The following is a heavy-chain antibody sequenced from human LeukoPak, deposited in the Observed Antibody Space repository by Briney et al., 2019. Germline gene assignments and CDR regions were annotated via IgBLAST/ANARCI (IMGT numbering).Heavy chain of an antibody. J-gene: IGHJ4*02. CDR3: ARGDVYNSGWPYFDY. CDR2: IDYSGDT. D-gene: IGHD6-19*01. V-gene: IGHV4-59*01. CDR1: GVSINSYY. Sequence: PSETLSLTCSVSGVSINSYYWSWIRQPPGKGLEWIGYIDYSGDTNYNPSLKSRVIMSVDTSKNQFSLKLSSVTAADTAVYYCARGDVYNSGWPYFDYWGQGALVTVSS.